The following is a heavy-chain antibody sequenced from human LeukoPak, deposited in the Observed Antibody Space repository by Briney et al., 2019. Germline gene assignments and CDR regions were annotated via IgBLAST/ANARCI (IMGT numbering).Heavy chain of an antibody. CDR3: ARYIETPRRDLDY. CDR1: GFTLSSYW. Sequence: GGSLRLSCAASGFTLSSYWMSWVRQAPGKGLEGVARIKQDGSEKHYVDSVKGRFTISRDNAKNSVYLQMNTLRAEDTAVYYCARYIETPRRDLDYWGQGTLVTVSS. V-gene: IGHV3-7*01. J-gene: IGHJ4*02. CDR2: IKQDGSEK. D-gene: IGHD4-23*01.